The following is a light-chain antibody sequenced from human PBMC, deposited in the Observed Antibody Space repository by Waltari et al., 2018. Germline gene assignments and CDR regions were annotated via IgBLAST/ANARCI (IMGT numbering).Light chain of an antibody. CDR1: QGIRNS. Sequence: GYRVTITCRASQGIRNSLAWYQQKPGKAPQLLIYSASRLESGVPSRFSGSGSGTDYTLTISSLQPEDFSTYYCQQYFTTPITFGQGTRLEI. CDR3: QQYFTTPIT. V-gene: IGKV1-NL1*01. CDR2: SAS. J-gene: IGKJ5*01.